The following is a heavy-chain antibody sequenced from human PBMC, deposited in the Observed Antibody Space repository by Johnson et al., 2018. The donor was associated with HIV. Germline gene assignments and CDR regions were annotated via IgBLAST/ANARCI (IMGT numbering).Heavy chain of an antibody. D-gene: IGHD3-3*01. CDR3: ARDLTYYNFWSGYWGDAFDI. J-gene: IGHJ3*02. CDR2: ITGSGGRT. CDR1: GFTFSNYV. V-gene: IGHV3-23*04. Sequence: VQLVESGGDLVKPGGSLRLSCAASGFTFSNYVMSWVRQAPGKGLEWVSSITGSGGRTYYADSVKGRFTISRDNSKNTLYLQMNSLSTEDTAVYYCARDLTYYNFWSGYWGDAFDIWGQGTMVTVSS.